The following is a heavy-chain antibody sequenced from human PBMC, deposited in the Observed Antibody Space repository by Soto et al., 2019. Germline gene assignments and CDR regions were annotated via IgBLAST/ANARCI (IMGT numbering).Heavy chain of an antibody. CDR1: GFTFSSYG. Sequence: GGSLRLSCAASGFTFSSYGMHWVRQAPGKGLEWVAVISYDGSNKYYADSVKGRFTISRDNSKNTLYLQMNSLRAEDTAVYYCAKDAPNEGIAAAAAYYYGMDVWGQGTTVTVSS. V-gene: IGHV3-30*18. CDR2: ISYDGSNK. CDR3: AKDAPNEGIAAAAAYYYGMDV. D-gene: IGHD6-13*01. J-gene: IGHJ6*02.